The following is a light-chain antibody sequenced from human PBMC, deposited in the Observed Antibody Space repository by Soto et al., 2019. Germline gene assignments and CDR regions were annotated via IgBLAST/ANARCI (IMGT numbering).Light chain of an antibody. J-gene: IGLJ2*01. Sequence: QSVLTQPPSASGTPGQRVTISCSGSSSNIGSNYVYWYQQLPGTAPKLLIYFNNQLTSGVPDRFSGSKSGTSASLAISGLRSEDEADYYCAAWDVSLSGPVFGGGTKLTVL. CDR2: FNN. V-gene: IGLV1-47*02. CDR3: AAWDVSLSGPV. CDR1: SSNIGSNY.